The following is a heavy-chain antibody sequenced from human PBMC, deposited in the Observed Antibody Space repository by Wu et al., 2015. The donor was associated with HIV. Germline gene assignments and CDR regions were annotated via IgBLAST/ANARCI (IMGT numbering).Heavy chain of an antibody. Sequence: QVQLVQSGAEVKKPGSSVKVSCKASGGSFSRSGISWVRQAPGKGFEWMGRIIPNHGGANYAEKFEGRVTITADEATNTAYMDLSRLRSEDTAVYYCARDFVGRATVVTPGIFDYWGEGTLVTVSS. CDR3: ARDFVGRATVVTPGIFDY. J-gene: IGHJ4*02. CDR1: GGSFSRSG. D-gene: IGHD4-23*01. V-gene: IGHV1-69*11. CDR2: IIPNHGGA.